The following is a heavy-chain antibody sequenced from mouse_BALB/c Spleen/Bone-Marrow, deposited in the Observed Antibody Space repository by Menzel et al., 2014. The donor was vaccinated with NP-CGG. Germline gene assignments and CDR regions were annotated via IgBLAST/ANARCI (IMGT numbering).Heavy chain of an antibody. J-gene: IGHJ2*01. CDR3: TRRLGRFYFDY. V-gene: IGHV1-53*01. CDR1: GYTFTSYY. Sequence: VKLVESGPELVKPGASVKLSCKASGYTFTSYYMYWMKQRPGQGLEWIGKINPSNGGTDFNEKFKSKATLTVDRSSNTAYVQLSSLTSDDSSVYYCTRRLGRFYFDYWGQGTTLTVSS. D-gene: IGHD4-1*01. CDR2: INPSNGGT.